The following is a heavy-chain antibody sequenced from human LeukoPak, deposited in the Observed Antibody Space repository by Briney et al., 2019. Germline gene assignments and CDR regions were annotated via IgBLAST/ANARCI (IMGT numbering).Heavy chain of an antibody. Sequence: GGSLRLSCVASGIDFKVYEMHWVRRSPGKGLEWVALISDNGLRTNYAESLKGRFIVSRDNSKNTMDPQMSDLRVEDTGVYFCARERRGYGYGTLDPWGQGTLVTVSS. CDR3: ARERRGYGYGTLDP. V-gene: IGHV3-30*04. CDR2: ISDNGLRT. J-gene: IGHJ5*02. CDR1: GIDFKVYE. D-gene: IGHD5-12*01.